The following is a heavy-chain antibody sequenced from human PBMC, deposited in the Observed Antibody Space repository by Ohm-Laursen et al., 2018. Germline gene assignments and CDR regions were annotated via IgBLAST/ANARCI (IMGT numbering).Heavy chain of an antibody. J-gene: IGHJ4*02. D-gene: IGHD6-19*01. CDR2: ISTYNGIT. CDR3: ARTGQWVDYYFDY. CDR1: SYTFNNYD. Sequence: ASVKVSCKASSYTFNNYDMSWVRQAPGQGLEWMGWISTYNGITNYAQKFQGRLTLTTDTSTSTVSVELRSLRSDDTAVYYCARTGQWVDYYFDYWGQGTLVTVSS. V-gene: IGHV1-18*01.